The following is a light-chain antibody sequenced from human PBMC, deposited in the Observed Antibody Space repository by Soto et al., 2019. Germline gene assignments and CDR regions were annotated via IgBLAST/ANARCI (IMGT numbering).Light chain of an antibody. CDR2: GAS. Sequence: EIVMTQSPATLSVSPGERATLSCRASQRVSSNLAWYQQKPGQAPRLLIYGASTRATGIPARFSGSGSGTEFTLTISILQSEDFALYYCQQYNNWPPVTFGQGTKVEIK. J-gene: IGKJ1*01. V-gene: IGKV3-15*01. CDR1: QRVSSN. CDR3: QQYNNWPPVT.